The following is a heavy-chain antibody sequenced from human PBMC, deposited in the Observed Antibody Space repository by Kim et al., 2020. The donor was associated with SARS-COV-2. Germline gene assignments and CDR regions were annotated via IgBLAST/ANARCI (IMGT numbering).Heavy chain of an antibody. J-gene: IGHJ4*02. CDR3: AKTRGRGYSYGAIDY. D-gene: IGHD5-18*01. Sequence: PSLTSRVTISVDTSKNQFSLKLSSVTAADTAVYYCAKTRGRGYSYGAIDYWGQGTLVTVSS. V-gene: IGHV4-34*01.